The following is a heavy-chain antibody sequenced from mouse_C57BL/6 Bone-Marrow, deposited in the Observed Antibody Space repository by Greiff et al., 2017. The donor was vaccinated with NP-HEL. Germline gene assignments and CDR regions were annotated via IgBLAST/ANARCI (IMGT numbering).Heavy chain of an antibody. CDR3: TPIFYYDYLWYFDV. CDR2: IDPEDGDT. D-gene: IGHD2-4*01. CDR1: GFNIKDYY. Sequence: EVQLQQSGAELVRPGASVKLSCTASGFNIKDYYMHWVKQRPEQGLEWIGRIDPEDGDTEYAPKFQGTATMTADTSSNTAYLQLSSLTSEDTAVYYGTPIFYYDYLWYFDVWGTGTTVTVSS. J-gene: IGHJ1*03. V-gene: IGHV14-1*01.